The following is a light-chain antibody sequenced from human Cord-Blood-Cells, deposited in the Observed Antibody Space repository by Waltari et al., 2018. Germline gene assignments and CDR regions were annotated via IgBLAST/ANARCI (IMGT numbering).Light chain of an antibody. CDR1: QSISSY. J-gene: IGKJ1*01. CDR3: QQSYSTPWT. V-gene: IGKV1-39*01. Sequence: DIQMTPSPSSLSASVGDRVTITCRASQSISSYLNWYQQKPGKAPKLLIYAASSLQSGVPSRFSGSGSGTDFTLTISSLQPEDFATYYCQQSYSTPWTFGQGTKVGIK. CDR2: AAS.